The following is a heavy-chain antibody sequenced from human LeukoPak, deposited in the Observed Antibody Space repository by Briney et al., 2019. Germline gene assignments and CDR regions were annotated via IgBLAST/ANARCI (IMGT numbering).Heavy chain of an antibody. D-gene: IGHD3-22*01. CDR2: ISDSGGRT. Sequence: GGFLRLSCAVSGITLSNYGMSWVRQAPGKGLEWVAGISDSGGRTNYADSVKGRFTISRDNPKNTLYLQMNSLRAEDTAVYFCAKRSVVIRVILVGFHKEAYYFDSWGQGALVTVSS. CDR1: GITLSNYG. V-gene: IGHV3-23*01. J-gene: IGHJ4*02. CDR3: AKRSVVIRVILVGFHKEAYYFDS.